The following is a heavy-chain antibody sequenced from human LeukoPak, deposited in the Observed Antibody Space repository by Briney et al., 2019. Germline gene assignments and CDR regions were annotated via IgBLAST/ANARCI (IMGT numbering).Heavy chain of an antibody. D-gene: IGHD5/OR15-5a*01. CDR3: ARSHPRTSVFDF. Sequence: PGGSLRLSCGASGFTFRNYGMHWVRQAPGKGLEWVAIIWYDGSKKHYADSVKGRFTISRDNSKNTLYLQMNSLRVEDTAVYYCARSHPRTSVFDFGGQGTMVTLSS. CDR2: IWYDGSKK. J-gene: IGHJ3*01. V-gene: IGHV3-33*01. CDR1: GFTFRNYG.